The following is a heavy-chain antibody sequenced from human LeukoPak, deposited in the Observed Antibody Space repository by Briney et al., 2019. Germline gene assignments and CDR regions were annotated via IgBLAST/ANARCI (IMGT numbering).Heavy chain of an antibody. CDR1: GYTFVSCD. D-gene: IGHD7-27*01. CDR3: TRGPPNWGYDF. Sequence: GASVKVCCKASGYTFVSCDINCVRQATGQWPEWMGWMSPKSGNTGYAQKFQGRVTMTRDTSINTAYMELSGLISEDTAVYYCTRGPPNWGYDFWGQGTLVTVSS. CDR2: MSPKSGNT. J-gene: IGHJ4*02. V-gene: IGHV1-8*01.